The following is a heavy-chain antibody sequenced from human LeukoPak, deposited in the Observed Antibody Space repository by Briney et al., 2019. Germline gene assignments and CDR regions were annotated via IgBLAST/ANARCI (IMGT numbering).Heavy chain of an antibody. Sequence: SETLSLTCTVSGGSISSSLYYWAWIRQPPGKGLEWIGSIFYSGNTYYNTSLKSRLTISVDMSNNQFSLKLSSVTAADTAVYYCASDYGDYEGEFDYWGQGTLVTVSS. V-gene: IGHV4-39*01. D-gene: IGHD4-17*01. CDR1: GGSISSSLYY. J-gene: IGHJ4*02. CDR2: IFYSGNT. CDR3: ASDYGDYEGEFDY.